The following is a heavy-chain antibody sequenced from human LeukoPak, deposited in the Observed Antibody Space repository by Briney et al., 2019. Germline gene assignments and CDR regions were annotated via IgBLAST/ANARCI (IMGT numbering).Heavy chain of an antibody. D-gene: IGHD6-13*01. V-gene: IGHV4-59*11. CDR3: ASTARYSSSWYEVEESYYMDV. J-gene: IGHJ6*03. Sequence: SETLSLTCTVSGGSISSHYWSWIRQPPGKGLEWIGYIYYSGSTNYNPSLKSRVTISVDTSKNQFSLKLSSVTAADTAVYYCASTARYSSSWYEVEESYYMDVWGKGTTVTVSS. CDR1: GGSISSHY. CDR2: IYYSGST.